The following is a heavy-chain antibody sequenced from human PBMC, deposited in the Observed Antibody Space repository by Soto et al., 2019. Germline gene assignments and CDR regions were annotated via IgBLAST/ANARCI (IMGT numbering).Heavy chain of an antibody. Sequence: GESLKLSCKGSGYTFTSYWIGWVRQMPGKGLEWMGIIYPGDSDTRYSPSFQGQVTISADKSISTAYLQWSSLKASDTAMYYCARISHRIAAAGTVDYWGQGTLVTVSS. D-gene: IGHD6-13*01. CDR2: IYPGDSDT. V-gene: IGHV5-51*01. J-gene: IGHJ4*02. CDR3: ARISHRIAAAGTVDY. CDR1: GYTFTSYW.